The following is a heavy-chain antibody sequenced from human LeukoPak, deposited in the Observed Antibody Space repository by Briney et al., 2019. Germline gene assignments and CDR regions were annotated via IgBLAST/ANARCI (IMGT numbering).Heavy chain of an antibody. CDR2: ISGSGGST. D-gene: IGHD3-22*01. CDR1: GFTFSSYA. CDR3: AKYVPVAAGDYDSSASRQT. V-gene: IGHV3-23*01. Sequence: PGGSLRLSCAASGFTFSSYAMSWVRQAPGKGLEWVSAISGSGGSTYYADSVKGRFTISRDNAKNSLYLQMNSLRAENPAVYYCAKYVPVAAGDYDSSASRQTWGEGTMVTVSS. J-gene: IGHJ3*01.